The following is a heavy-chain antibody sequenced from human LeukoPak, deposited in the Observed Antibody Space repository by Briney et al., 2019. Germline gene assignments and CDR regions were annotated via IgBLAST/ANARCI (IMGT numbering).Heavy chain of an antibody. Sequence: GGSLRLSCAVSGFTFSSYAMTWVRQAPGKGLEWVAFIRYDGSDKYYADSVKGRFTISRDNSKNTLYLQMNSLRAEDTAVYYCAKDRGSSGNYYTFDYWGQGTLVTVSS. D-gene: IGHD3-10*01. CDR2: IRYDGSDK. CDR3: AKDRGSSGNYYTFDY. J-gene: IGHJ4*02. CDR1: GFTFSSYA. V-gene: IGHV3-30*02.